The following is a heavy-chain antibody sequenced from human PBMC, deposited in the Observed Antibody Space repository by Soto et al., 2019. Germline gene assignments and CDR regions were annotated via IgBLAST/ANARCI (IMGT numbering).Heavy chain of an antibody. J-gene: IGHJ5*02. CDR2: IYDNGIT. Sequence: QVVLQESGPGLVKPSETLSLTCSVSGRSITSYYWSWVRQPPGKGLEWIGYIYDNGITSQNPSLKRQVTMSADTSQNQFSLKLTSVTGADTAVYYCAKTYDSNGYANEFYPWGQGILVTVTS. D-gene: IGHD3-22*01. CDR1: GRSITSYY. V-gene: IGHV4-59*12. CDR3: AKTYDSNGYANEFYP.